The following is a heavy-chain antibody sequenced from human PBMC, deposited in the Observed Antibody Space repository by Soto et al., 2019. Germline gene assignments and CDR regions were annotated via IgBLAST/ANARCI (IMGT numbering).Heavy chain of an antibody. D-gene: IGHD5-18*01. CDR1: GYTFTSYY. CDR3: EREVERGHSCGYLEY. J-gene: IGHJ4*02. Sequence: QVQLVQSGAEVKKPGASVKVSCKASGYTFTSYYMHWVRQAPGQGLEWMGIINPSGGSTSYAQKFQGRVTMHRATSTRAVYMELGSLRSEDTGVYYCEREVERGHSCGYLEYWGQGTLVTVSS. V-gene: IGHV1-46*01. CDR2: INPSGGST.